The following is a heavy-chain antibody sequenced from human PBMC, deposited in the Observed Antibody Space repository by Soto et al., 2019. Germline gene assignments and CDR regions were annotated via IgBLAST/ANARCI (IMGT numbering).Heavy chain of an antibody. J-gene: IGHJ3*02. CDR2: INHSGRT. V-gene: IGHV4-34*01. CDR3: ARGSGTFDI. Sequence: SETLSLTCDVYGGSFSGYYWSWIRQPPGKGLEWIGDINHSGRTNYNPSLKSRVTISVDTSKNQLSLNLNFVTAADTAVYYCARGSGTFDIWGQGXMVTVSS. CDR1: GGSFSGYY.